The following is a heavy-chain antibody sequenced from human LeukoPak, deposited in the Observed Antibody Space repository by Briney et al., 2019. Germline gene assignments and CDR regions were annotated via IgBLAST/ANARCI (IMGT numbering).Heavy chain of an antibody. Sequence: PSETLSLTCTVSGGSMNSYYWTWIRQPPGKGLEWIGFIYYSGSTNYNPSLKSRVTISLDTSKNQFFLRLSSVTAADTAVYYCARRVATKPKYCFDNWGLGTLVTVST. CDR1: GGSMNSYY. D-gene: IGHD2-21*02. J-gene: IGHJ4*02. CDR3: ARRVATKPKYCFDN. V-gene: IGHV4-59*08. CDR2: IYYSGST.